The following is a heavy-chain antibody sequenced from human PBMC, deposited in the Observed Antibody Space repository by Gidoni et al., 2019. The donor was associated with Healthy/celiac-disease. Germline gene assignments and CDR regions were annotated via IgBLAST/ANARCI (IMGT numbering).Heavy chain of an antibody. Sequence: EVQLVESGGGLVKPGGSLRLSCAASGFTFSSYSMNWVRQAQGKGLEWVSSISSSSSYIYYADSVKGRFTISRDNAKNSLYLQMNSLRAEDTAVYYCARAPPGDAFDIWGQGTMVTVSS. CDR2: ISSSSSYI. CDR1: GFTFSSYS. V-gene: IGHV3-21*01. J-gene: IGHJ3*02. CDR3: ARAPPGDAFDI.